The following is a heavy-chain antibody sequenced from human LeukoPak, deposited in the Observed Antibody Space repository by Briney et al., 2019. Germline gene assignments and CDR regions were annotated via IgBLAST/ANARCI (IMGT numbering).Heavy chain of an antibody. Sequence: GGSPRLSCAASGFIFRSHWMTWVRQAPGRGLEWVAHIKQDGSEKHYVDSVEGRFTLSRDDAKNSLYLQMNSLRVDDTAVYYCARGPNYGARVDYLDYWGQGTLVTVSS. CDR3: ARGPNYGARVDYLDY. CDR1: GFIFRSHW. J-gene: IGHJ4*02. D-gene: IGHD4-17*01. V-gene: IGHV3-7*01. CDR2: IKQDGSEK.